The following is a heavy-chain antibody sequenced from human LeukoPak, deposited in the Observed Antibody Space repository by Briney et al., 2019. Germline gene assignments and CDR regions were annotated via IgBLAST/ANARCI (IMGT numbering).Heavy chain of an antibody. Sequence: PSETLSLXCTVSGGSISSYYWSWIRQPPGKGLEWIGYIYYSGSTNYNPSLKSRVTISVDTSKNQFSLKLSSVTAADTAVYYCARGKWELLGGYYFDYWGQGTLVTVSS. CDR1: GGSISSYY. V-gene: IGHV4-59*01. J-gene: IGHJ4*02. CDR3: ARGKWELLGGYYFDY. D-gene: IGHD1-26*01. CDR2: IYYSGST.